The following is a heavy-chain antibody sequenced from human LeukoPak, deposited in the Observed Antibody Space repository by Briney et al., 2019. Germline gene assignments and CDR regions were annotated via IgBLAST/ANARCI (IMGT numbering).Heavy chain of an antibody. CDR2: INPNSGGT. V-gene: IGHV1-2*02. CDR1: GYTFTVYY. Sequence: GASVKVSCKASGYTFTVYYMHWVRQAPGQGLEWMGWINPNSGGTNYAQKFQDRVTMTRDTSISTAYMELSRLRSDDTAVYYCARRYSSGWYYFDYWGQGTLVTVSS. D-gene: IGHD6-19*01. CDR3: ARRYSSGWYYFDY. J-gene: IGHJ4*02.